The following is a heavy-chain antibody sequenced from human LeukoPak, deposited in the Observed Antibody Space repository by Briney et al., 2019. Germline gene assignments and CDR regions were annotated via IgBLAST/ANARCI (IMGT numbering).Heavy chain of an antibody. CDR1: GGSISSGSYY. V-gene: IGHV4-61*02. CDR2: IYTSGST. J-gene: IGHJ5*02. CDR3: AREKGSFDP. Sequence: SQTLSLTCTVSGGSISSGSYYWSWIRQPAGKGLEWIGRIYTSGSTNYNPSLKSRVTISVDTSKNQFSLKLSSVTAADTAVYYCAREKGSFDPWGQGTLVTVSS.